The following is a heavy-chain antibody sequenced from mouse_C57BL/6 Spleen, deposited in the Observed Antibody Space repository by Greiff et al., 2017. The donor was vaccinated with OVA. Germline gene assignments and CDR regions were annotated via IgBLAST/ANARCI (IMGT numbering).Heavy chain of an antibody. CDR1: GYAFSSSW. Sequence: QVQLKQSGPELVKPGASVKISCKASGYAFSSSWMNWVKQRPGKGLEWIGRIYPGDGDTNYNGKFKGKATLTADKSSSTAYMQLSSLTSEDSAVYFCAREAHMVTRGNYAMGYWGQGASVTVSS. V-gene: IGHV1-82*01. CDR3: AREAHMVTRGNYAMGY. J-gene: IGHJ4*01. D-gene: IGHD2-2*01. CDR2: IYPGDGDT.